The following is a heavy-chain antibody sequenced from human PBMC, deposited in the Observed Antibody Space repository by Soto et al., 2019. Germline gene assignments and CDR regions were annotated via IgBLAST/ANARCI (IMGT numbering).Heavy chain of an antibody. CDR1: GYTFTSYD. D-gene: IGHD6-19*01. CDR3: AFSWSVAGSATFAC. J-gene: IGHJ4*02. CDR2: MNPNSGNT. V-gene: IGHV1-8*01. Sequence: QVQLVQSGAEVKKPGASVKVSCKASGYTFTSYDINWVRQATGQGLEWMGWMNPNSGNTGYAQKFQGRVTMTRNTSISTAYMELSSLRSADTAVYYCAFSWSVAGSATFACWGRGTLVTVAS.